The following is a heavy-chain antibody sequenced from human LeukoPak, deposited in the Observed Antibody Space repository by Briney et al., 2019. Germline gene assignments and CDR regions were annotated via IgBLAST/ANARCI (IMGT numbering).Heavy chain of an antibody. CDR2: ISSSGSTI. CDR3: ARGSLWFGELSYYYGMDV. Sequence: GGSLRLSCAASGFTFSSYEMNWVRQAPGKGLEWVPYISSSGSTIYYADSVKGRFTISRDNAKNSLYLQMNSLRAEDTAVYYCARGSLWFGELSYYYGMDVWGQGTTVTVSS. J-gene: IGHJ6*02. V-gene: IGHV3-48*03. D-gene: IGHD3-10*01. CDR1: GFTFSSYE.